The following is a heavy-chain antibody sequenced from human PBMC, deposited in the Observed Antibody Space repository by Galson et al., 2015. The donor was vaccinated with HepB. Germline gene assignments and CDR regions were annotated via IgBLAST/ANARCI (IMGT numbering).Heavy chain of an antibody. D-gene: IGHD3-9*01. CDR3: AKDFRGILTSDWFDP. J-gene: IGHJ5*02. Sequence: SLRLSCAASGFTFSYYGMSWVRQAPGKGLEWVSSISRNGDSTYYADSVKGRVTISRDNSKNTLFLQMNSLRVEDTAFYHCAKDFRGILTSDWFDPWGQGTLVTVSS. CDR1: GFTFSYYG. CDR2: ISRNGDST. V-gene: IGHV3-23*01.